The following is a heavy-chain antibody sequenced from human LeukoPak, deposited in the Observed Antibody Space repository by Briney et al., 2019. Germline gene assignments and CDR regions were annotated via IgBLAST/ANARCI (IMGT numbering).Heavy chain of an antibody. CDR2: INNSGNSK. CDR1: EFNFHNLK. Sequence: GALKLSLSTSEFNFHNLKIKRVPPGPGEGLGGVSYINNSGNSKSYADSVKGRFTISRDNTKNSLYLQMNGLRAEDTAVYYCARTRSSGYLTFDYWGQGILVTVSS. CDR3: ARTRSSGYLTFDY. V-gene: IGHV3-48*01. D-gene: IGHD3-22*01. J-gene: IGHJ4*02.